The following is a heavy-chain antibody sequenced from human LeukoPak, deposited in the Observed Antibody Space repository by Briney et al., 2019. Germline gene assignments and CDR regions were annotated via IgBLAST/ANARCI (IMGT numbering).Heavy chain of an antibody. J-gene: IGHJ4*01. D-gene: IGHD3-22*01. CDR3: ARLPTFYYDSSGYHYDY. Sequence: GGSLRLSCVASGFTFYNYAMSWVRQAPGRGLEWASSTAGSGISKDYADSVKGRLTISKDKSKNTLYLQMDNLRAEDTGVYFCARLPTFYYDSSGYHYDYWGQEPWSPSPQ. CDR1: GFTFYNYA. CDR2: TAGSGISK. V-gene: IGHV3-23*01.